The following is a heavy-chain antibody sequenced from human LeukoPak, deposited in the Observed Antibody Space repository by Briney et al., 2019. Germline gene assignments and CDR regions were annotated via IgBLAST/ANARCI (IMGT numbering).Heavy chain of an antibody. CDR1: GYTFTGYY. CDR3: ARDLGYSGYDY. J-gene: IGHJ4*02. CDR2: INPNSGGT. D-gene: IGHD5-12*01. Sequence: ASVKVSCKASGYTFTGYYMHWVRQAPGQGLEWLGWINPNSGGTNYAQKFQGRVTMTRDTSISTANMELSRLRSDDTAVYYCARDLGYSGYDYWGQGTLVTVSS. V-gene: IGHV1-2*02.